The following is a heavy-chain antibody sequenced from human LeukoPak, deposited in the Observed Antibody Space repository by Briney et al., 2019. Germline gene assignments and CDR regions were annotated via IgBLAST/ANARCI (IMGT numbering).Heavy chain of an antibody. D-gene: IGHD5-18*01. CDR1: GFTFSSYS. Sequence: PGGSLRLSCAASGFTFSSYSMNWVRQAPGKGLEWVSSISSSSSYIYYADSVKGRFTISRDNAKNSLYLQMDSLRAEDTAVYYCASDRTAMVRDGGYWGQGTLVTVSS. J-gene: IGHJ4*02. CDR3: ASDRTAMVRDGGY. V-gene: IGHV3-21*01. CDR2: ISSSSSYI.